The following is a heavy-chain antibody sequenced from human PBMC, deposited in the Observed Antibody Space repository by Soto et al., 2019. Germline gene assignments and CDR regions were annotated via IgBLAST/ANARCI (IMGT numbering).Heavy chain of an antibody. J-gene: IGHJ4*02. CDR2: ITSSSNYI. V-gene: IGHV3-21*01. D-gene: IGHD3-16*01. CDR3: AREGDAASLEY. Sequence: EVRLVESGGGLVEPGGSLRLSCAASGFTFSSYSMNWVRQAPGKGLEWVSCITSSSNYIYYADSVKGRFTISRDNAKNLLFLQMNSLRPEDTAVYYCAREGDAASLEYWGQGTLVTVSS. CDR1: GFTFSSYS.